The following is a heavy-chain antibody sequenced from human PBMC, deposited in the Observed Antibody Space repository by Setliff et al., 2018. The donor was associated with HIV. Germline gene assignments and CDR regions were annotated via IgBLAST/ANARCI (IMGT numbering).Heavy chain of an antibody. CDR1: GFTFRNYA. Sequence: GSLRLSCAASGFTFRNYAMGWVRQGPGKGLEWVANIKQDGTDKYYVDSVRGRFTISRDNARNSLFLQMNSLRVEDTAVYYCARDTCDTPSCYAGPRFVYWGQGNLVTVSS. V-gene: IGHV3-7*01. CDR3: ARDTCDTPSCYAGPRFVY. D-gene: IGHD2-2*01. J-gene: IGHJ4*02. CDR2: IKQDGTDK.